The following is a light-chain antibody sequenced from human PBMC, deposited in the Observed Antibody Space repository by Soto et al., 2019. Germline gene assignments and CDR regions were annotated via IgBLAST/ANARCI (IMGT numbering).Light chain of an antibody. V-gene: IGLV2-14*01. CDR3: SSYTGASTYV. J-gene: IGLJ1*01. CDR2: DVS. Sequence: QSALTQPASVSGSPGQSITTSCTGTSSVVGGYNYVSWYQQHPGKAPKLMIYDVSNRPSGVSARLSGSKSGDTASLTISGLQAEDEADYYCSSYTGASTYVFGTGTKVTVL. CDR1: SSVVGGYNY.